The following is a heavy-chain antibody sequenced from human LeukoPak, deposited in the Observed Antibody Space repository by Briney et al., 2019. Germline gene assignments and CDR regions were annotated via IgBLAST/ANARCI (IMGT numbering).Heavy chain of an antibody. J-gene: IGHJ4*02. CDR1: GFTFSSYA. CDR2: ISGSGGST. Sequence: PGGSLRFSCAASGFTFSSYAMSWVRQAPGKGLEWVSVISGSGGSTYYADSVKGRFTISRDNAKNSLYLQMNSLRAEDTAVYYCARVGGHSYGYFDYWGQGTLVTVSS. CDR3: ARVGGHSYGYFDY. V-gene: IGHV3-23*01. D-gene: IGHD5-18*01.